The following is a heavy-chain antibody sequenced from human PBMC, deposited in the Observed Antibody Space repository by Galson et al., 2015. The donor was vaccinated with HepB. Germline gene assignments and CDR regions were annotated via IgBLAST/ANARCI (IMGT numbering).Heavy chain of an antibody. CDR1: GYTFTSYY. J-gene: IGHJ5*02. V-gene: IGHV1-46*04. CDR2: INPSGGST. D-gene: IGHD3-22*01. Sequence: SVKVSCKASGYTFTSYYMHWVRQAPGQGLEWMGIINPSGGSTSYAQKLQGRVTMTRDTSTSTVYMELSSLRSEDTAVYYCARDRGYYDSSGYYYVGGSSNWFDPWGQGTLVTVSS. CDR3: ARDRGYYDSSGYYYVGGSSNWFDP.